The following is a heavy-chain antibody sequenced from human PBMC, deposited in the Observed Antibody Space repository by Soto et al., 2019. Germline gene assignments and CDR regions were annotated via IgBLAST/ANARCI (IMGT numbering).Heavy chain of an antibody. V-gene: IGHV4-59*01. CDR1: GGSSGGYY. J-gene: IGHJ6*02. Sequence: SETLSLTCTVSGGSSGGYYWIWLREPPGKGLEWIGYMYNTGSTVYNPSFKSRVTISVDTSKNQFSLKLNSVTAADTAVYYCARDLWGYCGTDCYPLDVWGQGTTVTVS. CDR3: ARDLWGYCGTDCYPLDV. D-gene: IGHD2-21*02. CDR2: MYNTGST.